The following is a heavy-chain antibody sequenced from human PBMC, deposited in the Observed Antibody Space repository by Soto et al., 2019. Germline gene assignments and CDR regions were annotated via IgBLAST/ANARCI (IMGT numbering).Heavy chain of an antibody. J-gene: IGHJ6*02. Sequence: SETLSLTCAVYGGSFSGYYGTWIRQPPGKGLEWIGEVHHSGSTNYNPSLKSRVSISVDMSNNQFSLRLSSVTAADTAVYYCATPRKNFYYYGMDVWGQGTTVTAP. CDR2: VHHSGST. CDR1: GGSFSGYY. V-gene: IGHV4-34*01. CDR3: ATPRKNFYYYGMDV.